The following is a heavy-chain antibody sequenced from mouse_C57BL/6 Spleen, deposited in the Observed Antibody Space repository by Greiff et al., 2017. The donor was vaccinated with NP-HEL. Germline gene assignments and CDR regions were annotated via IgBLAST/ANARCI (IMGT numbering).Heavy chain of an antibody. D-gene: IGHD2-3*01. CDR3: ARGGLLQAWFAY. CDR2: ISPGSGST. CDR1: GYTFTSYW. J-gene: IGHJ3*01. V-gene: IGHV1-55*01. Sequence: QVQLQQPGAELVKPGASVKMSCKASGYTFTSYWITWVKQRPGQGLEWIGDISPGSGSTNYNEKFKSKATLTVDTSSRTAYMQRSSRTSEDPADYYCARGGLLQAWFAYWGQGTLVTVSA.